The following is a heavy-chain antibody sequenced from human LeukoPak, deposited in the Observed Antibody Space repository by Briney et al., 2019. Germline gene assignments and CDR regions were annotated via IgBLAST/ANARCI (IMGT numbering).Heavy chain of an antibody. V-gene: IGHV4-59*01. D-gene: IGHD1-7*01. CDR3: ARTSINRNYYYYYYYYYMDV. J-gene: IGHJ6*03. Sequence: SETLSLTCTVSGGSISSYYWSWIRQPPGKGLEWIGYIYYSGSTNYNPSLKSRVTISVDTSKNQFSLKLGSVTAADTAVYYCARTSINRNYYYYYYYYYMDVWGKGTTVTVSS. CDR1: GGSISSYY. CDR2: IYYSGST.